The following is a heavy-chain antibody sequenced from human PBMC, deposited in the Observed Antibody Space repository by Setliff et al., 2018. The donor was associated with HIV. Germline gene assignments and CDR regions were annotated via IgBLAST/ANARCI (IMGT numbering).Heavy chain of an antibody. V-gene: IGHV4-61*09. J-gene: IGHJ1*01. Sequence: PSETLSLTCNVSGGSISSGTYYWSWIRQPAGKGLEWIGHTYTSGSANYNPSLKSRVTISVDTSKNQLSLKLSSVTAADTAVYFCARAGYYGSTSYWEYFQHWGQGTLVTVSS. CDR2: TYTSGSA. CDR3: ARAGYYGSTSYWEYFQH. CDR1: GGSISSGTYY. D-gene: IGHD3-22*01.